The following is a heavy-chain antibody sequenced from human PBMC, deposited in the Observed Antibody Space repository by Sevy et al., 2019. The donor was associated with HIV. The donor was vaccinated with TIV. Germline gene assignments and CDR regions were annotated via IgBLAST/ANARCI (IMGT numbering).Heavy chain of an antibody. CDR3: AGENAWGRGYS. D-gene: IGHD1-26*01. Sequence: SETLSLTCTVSCGSITSLYWNWIRQPPGKGLEWIANICYNGHINYNPSLKSRVTLSLDTSKYQFSLRLSSVTAADTAMYYCAGENAWGRGYSWGQGTLVTVSS. V-gene: IGHV4-59*08. CDR1: CGSITSLY. J-gene: IGHJ4*02. CDR2: ICYNGHI.